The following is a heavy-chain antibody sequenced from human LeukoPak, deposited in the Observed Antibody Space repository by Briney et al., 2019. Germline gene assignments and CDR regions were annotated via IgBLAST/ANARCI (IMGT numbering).Heavy chain of an antibody. D-gene: IGHD1-7*01. V-gene: IGHV4-39*01. Sequence: SETLSLTCTVSGGSISSSSYYWGWIRQPPGQGLEWLGSIFYSGSAYYNPSLKSRVAISVDTSKNQFSLKLSSVTAADTAVYYCARQGGTLNWFDPWGQGTLVTVSS. CDR1: GGSISSSSYY. CDR2: IFYSGSA. CDR3: ARQGGTLNWFDP. J-gene: IGHJ5*02.